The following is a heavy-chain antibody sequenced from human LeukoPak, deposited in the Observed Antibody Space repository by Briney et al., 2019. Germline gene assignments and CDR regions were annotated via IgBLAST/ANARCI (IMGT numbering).Heavy chain of an antibody. D-gene: IGHD3-10*01. Sequence: ASETLSLTCTVSGYSVISDNYWGWIRQPPEKGLEWIGIIYHSERTYYNTSLHSRVTISIDTSKNQFSLNLKSVTAADTAVYYCARDLSNYGDAYDIWGQGTMVTVSS. CDR2: IYHSERT. CDR1: GYSVISDNY. J-gene: IGHJ3*02. V-gene: IGHV4-38-2*02. CDR3: ARDLSNYGDAYDI.